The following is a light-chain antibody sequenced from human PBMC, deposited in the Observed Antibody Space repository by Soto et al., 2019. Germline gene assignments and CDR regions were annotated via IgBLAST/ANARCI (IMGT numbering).Light chain of an antibody. CDR2: EVS. CDR3: CSYAGTNILYV. J-gene: IGLJ1*01. Sequence: QSVLTQPPSASGSPGQSVTISCTGTSSDVGGYNYVSWYQQHPGKAPKVMIYEVSKRHSGVPDRFSGSKSGNTASLTVSGLQAEDEADYYCCSYAGTNILYVFGTGTKLTVL. CDR1: SSDVGGYNY. V-gene: IGLV2-8*01.